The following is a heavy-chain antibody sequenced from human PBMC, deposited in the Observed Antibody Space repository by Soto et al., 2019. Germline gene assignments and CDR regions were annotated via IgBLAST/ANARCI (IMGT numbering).Heavy chain of an antibody. CDR1: GYTFTGYY. V-gene: IGHV1-2*04. CDR3: ARGSAVYYYYGMDV. CDR2: INPNSGGT. J-gene: IGHJ6*02. Sequence: SVKVSCKASGYTFTGYYMHWVRQAPGQGLEWMGWINPNSGGTNYAQKFQGWVTMTRDTSISTAYMELSRLRSDDTAVYYCARGSAVYYYYGMDVWGQGTTVTVSS. D-gene: IGHD6-19*01.